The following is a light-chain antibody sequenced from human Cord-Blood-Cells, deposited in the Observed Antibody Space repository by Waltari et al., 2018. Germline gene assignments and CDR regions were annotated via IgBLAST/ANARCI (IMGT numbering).Light chain of an antibody. CDR1: PSISSY. V-gene: IGKV1-39*01. CDR2: AAS. Sequence: DIQMTQSPSSLPASVGDRVTITCRASPSISSYLNWYQQKPGKAPKLLIYAASSLQSGVPSRFSGSGSGTDFTLTISSLQPEDFATYYCQQSYSTPVTFGQGTRLEIK. J-gene: IGKJ5*01. CDR3: QQSYSTPVT.